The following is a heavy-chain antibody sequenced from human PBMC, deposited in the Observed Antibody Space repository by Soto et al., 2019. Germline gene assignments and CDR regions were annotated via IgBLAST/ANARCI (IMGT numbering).Heavy chain of an antibody. CDR1: GFSLSTSGMC. D-gene: IGHD5-18*01. CDR2: IDWDDDK. CDR3: ARTRKHSYGPYYYGMDV. V-gene: IGHV2-70*01. Sequence: SGPTLVNPTEALTLTCTCSGFSLSTSGMCVSWIRQPPGKALEWLALIDWDDDKYYSTSLKTRLTISKDTSKNQVVLTMTNMDPVDTATYYCARTRKHSYGPYYYGMDVWGQGTTVTVSS. J-gene: IGHJ6*02.